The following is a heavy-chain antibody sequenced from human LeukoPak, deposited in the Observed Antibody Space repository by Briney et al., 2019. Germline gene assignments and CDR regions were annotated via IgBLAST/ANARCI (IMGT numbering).Heavy chain of an antibody. J-gene: IGHJ3*02. CDR1: GFTFSSYS. CDR3: ARDLTNIHTTGSTYDAIDI. D-gene: IGHD1-1*01. Sequence: GSLRLSCAASGFTFSSYSMNWVRQAAGKGLEWVSSISSSSSYIYYADSVKGRFTISRDNSKNTLFLQMNSLRAEDTAVYYCARDLTNIHTTGSTYDAIDIWGQGTMVTVSS. CDR2: ISSSSSYI. V-gene: IGHV3-21*01.